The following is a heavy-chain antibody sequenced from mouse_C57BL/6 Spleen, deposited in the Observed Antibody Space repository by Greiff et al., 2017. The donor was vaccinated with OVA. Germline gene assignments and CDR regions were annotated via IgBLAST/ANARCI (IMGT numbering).Heavy chain of an antibody. Sequence: ESGPGLVKPSQSLSLTCSVTGYSITSGYYWNWIRQFPGNKLEWMGYISYDGSNNYNPSLKNRISITRDTSKNQFFLKLNSVTTEDTATYYCARGGGNYVWFAYWGQGTLVTVSA. J-gene: IGHJ3*01. V-gene: IGHV3-6*01. D-gene: IGHD2-1*01. CDR2: ISYDGSN. CDR1: GYSITSGYY. CDR3: ARGGGNYVWFAY.